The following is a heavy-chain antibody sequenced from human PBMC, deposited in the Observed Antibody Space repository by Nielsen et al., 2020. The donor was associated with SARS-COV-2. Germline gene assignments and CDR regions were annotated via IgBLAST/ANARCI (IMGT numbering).Heavy chain of an antibody. Sequence: GESLKISCVVSGFTISTYAMSWVCQAPGKGLEWVSAISASTYYADSVKGRFTISRDNAKNSLSLQMHSLRAEDTAVYYCAREGRKLPLDYWGQGTLVTVSS. J-gene: IGHJ4*02. CDR1: GFTISTYA. V-gene: IGHV3-23*01. D-gene: IGHD5-24*01. CDR3: AREGRKLPLDY. CDR2: ISAST.